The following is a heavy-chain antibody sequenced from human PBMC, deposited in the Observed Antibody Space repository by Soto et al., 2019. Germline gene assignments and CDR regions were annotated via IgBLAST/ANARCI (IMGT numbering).Heavy chain of an antibody. CDR3: ARSGYSYTNYYYYGMDV. Sequence: ASVKVSCKASGYTFTSYYMHWVRQAPGQGLEWMGIINPSGGSTSYAQKFQGWVTMTRDTSISTAYMELSRLRSDDTAVYYCARSGYSYTNYYYYGMDVWGQGTTVTVSS. D-gene: IGHD5-18*01. CDR1: GYTFTSYY. J-gene: IGHJ6*02. V-gene: IGHV1-46*01. CDR2: INPSGGST.